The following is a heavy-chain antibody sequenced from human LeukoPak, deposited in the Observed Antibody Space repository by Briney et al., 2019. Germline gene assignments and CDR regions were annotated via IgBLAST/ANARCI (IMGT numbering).Heavy chain of an antibody. D-gene: IGHD6-13*01. CDR3: ARDSSSWYHYYYGMDV. CDR1: GGSFSGYY. Sequence: PSETLSLICAVYGGSFSGYYWSWIRQPPGKGLEWIGEINHSGSTNYNPSLKSRVTISVDTSKNQFSLKLSSVTAADTAVYYCARDSSSWYHYYYGMDVWGKGTTVTVSS. V-gene: IGHV4-34*01. CDR2: INHSGST. J-gene: IGHJ6*04.